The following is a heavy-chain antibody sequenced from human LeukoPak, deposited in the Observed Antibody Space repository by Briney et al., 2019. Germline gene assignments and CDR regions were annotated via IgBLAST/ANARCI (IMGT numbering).Heavy chain of an antibody. CDR2: IYYSGGT. D-gene: IGHD6-13*01. V-gene: IGHV4-59*01. J-gene: IGHJ4*02. CDR3: ARRVYSSSWSYYFDY. Sequence: KTSETLSLTCTVSGGSISSYYWSWIRQPPGKGLEWIGYIYYSGGTNYNPSLKSRVTISVDTSKNQFSLKLSSVTAADTAVYYCARRVYSSSWSYYFDYWGQGTLVTVSS. CDR1: GGSISSYY.